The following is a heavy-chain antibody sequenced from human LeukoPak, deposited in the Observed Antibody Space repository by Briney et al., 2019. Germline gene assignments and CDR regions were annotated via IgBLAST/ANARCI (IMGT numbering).Heavy chain of an antibody. Sequence: WASVKVSCKASGGTFSSYAISWVRQAPGQGLEWMGGIIPIFGTANYAQKFQGRVTITADESTSTAYMELSSLRSEDTAVYYCAVDSLNYYYHYMDVWGKGTTVTVSS. D-gene: IGHD2-15*01. V-gene: IGHV1-69*13. CDR1: GGTFSSYA. CDR3: AVDSLNYYYHYMDV. CDR2: IIPIFGTA. J-gene: IGHJ6*03.